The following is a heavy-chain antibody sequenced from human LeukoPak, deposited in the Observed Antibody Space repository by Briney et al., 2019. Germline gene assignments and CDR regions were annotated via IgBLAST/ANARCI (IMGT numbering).Heavy chain of an antibody. D-gene: IGHD6-13*01. V-gene: IGHV1-69*13. CDR1: GGTFSSFG. CDR2: IIPIFGTA. J-gene: IGHJ4*02. CDR3: ARALYSSSWYHGYFDY. Sequence: SVKVSCKASGGTFSSFGLSWVRQAPGRGLEWMGGIIPIFGTANYAQNFQGRVTITADASTSTAYMELSGLRSEDTAVYYCARALYSSSWYHGYFDYWGQGTLVTVSS.